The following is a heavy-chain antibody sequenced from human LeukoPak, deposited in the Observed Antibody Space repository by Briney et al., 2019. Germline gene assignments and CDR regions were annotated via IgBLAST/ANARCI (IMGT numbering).Heavy chain of an antibody. Sequence: GGSLRLSCAASGFTFSSYSMNWVRQAPGKGLEWVSYISSSSTIYYADSVKGRFTISRDNAKNSLYLQMNSLRAEATAVYYCAREFLEWSGNWFDPWGQGTLVTVSS. J-gene: IGHJ5*02. CDR1: GFTFSSYS. CDR3: AREFLEWSGNWFDP. D-gene: IGHD3-3*01. CDR2: ISSSSTI. V-gene: IGHV3-48*01.